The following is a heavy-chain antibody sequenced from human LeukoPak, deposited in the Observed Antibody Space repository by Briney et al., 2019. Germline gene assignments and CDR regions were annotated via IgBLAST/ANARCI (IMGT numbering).Heavy chain of an antibody. D-gene: IGHD6-13*01. J-gene: IGHJ4*02. Sequence: GGSLRLSCAASGFTFSSYSMNWVRQAPGKGLEWVSSISSSSSYIYYADSVKGRFTISRDNAKNSLYLQMNSLRAEDTAVYYCARGGGRFGSWYVYWGQGTLVTVSS. V-gene: IGHV3-21*01. CDR2: ISSSSSYI. CDR3: ARGGGRFGSWYVY. CDR1: GFTFSSYS.